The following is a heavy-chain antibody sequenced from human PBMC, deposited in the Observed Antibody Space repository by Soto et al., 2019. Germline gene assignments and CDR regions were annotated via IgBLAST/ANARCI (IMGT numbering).Heavy chain of an antibody. J-gene: IGHJ3*02. Sequence: ASVKVSFKASGYTFTGYYMHWVRQAPGQGLEWMGWINPNSGGTNYAQKFQGWVTMTRDTSISTAYMELSRLRSDDTAVYYCARGGIVVAKNDAFDIWGQGTMVTVSS. D-gene: IGHD3-22*01. CDR2: INPNSGGT. CDR1: GYTFTGYY. CDR3: ARGGIVVAKNDAFDI. V-gene: IGHV1-2*04.